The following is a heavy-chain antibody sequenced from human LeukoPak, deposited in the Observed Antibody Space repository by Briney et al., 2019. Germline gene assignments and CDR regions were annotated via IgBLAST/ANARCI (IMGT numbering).Heavy chain of an antibody. CDR3: ARQTRDGSGSRGYFFDF. CDR2: IYPGDSDT. CDR1: GXRFSTYW. D-gene: IGHD3-10*01. Sequence: GESLKISFKGSGXRFSTYWIAWVRQKPGKGLEWMGIIYPGDSDTRYSPSFEGQVTISVDKSSSTAYLQWSRLKASDTAFYYCARQTRDGSGSRGYFFDFWGQGTLVTVSS. V-gene: IGHV5-51*01. J-gene: IGHJ4*02.